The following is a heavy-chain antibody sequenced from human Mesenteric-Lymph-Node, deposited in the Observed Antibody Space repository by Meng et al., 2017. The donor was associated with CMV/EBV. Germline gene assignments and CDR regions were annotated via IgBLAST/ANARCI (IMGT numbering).Heavy chain of an antibody. Sequence: ESLKISCAASGFTFSDYYMSWIRQAPGKGLEWIGSIYYSGSTYCNPSLKSRVTISVDTSKNQLSLKLSSVTAADTAVYYCVRDRGWGQGTLVTVSS. CDR1: GFTFSDYY. J-gene: IGHJ4*02. V-gene: IGHV4-38-2*02. CDR3: VRDRG. CDR2: IYYSGST.